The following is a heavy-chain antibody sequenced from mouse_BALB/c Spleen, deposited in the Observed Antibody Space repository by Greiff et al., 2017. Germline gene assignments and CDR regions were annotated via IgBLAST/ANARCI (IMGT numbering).Heavy chain of an antibody. Sequence: VQLKESGPGLVKPSQSLSLTCTVTGYSITSDYAWNWIRQFPGNKLEWMGYISYSGSTSYNPSLKSRISITRDTSKNQFFLQLNSVTTEDTATYYCARSPDYFDYWGQGTTLTVSS. V-gene: IGHV3-2*02. CDR1: GYSITSDYA. J-gene: IGHJ2*01. CDR3: ARSPDYFDY. CDR2: ISYSGST.